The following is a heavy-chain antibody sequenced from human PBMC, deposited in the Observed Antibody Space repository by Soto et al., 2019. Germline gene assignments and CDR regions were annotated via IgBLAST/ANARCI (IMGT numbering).Heavy chain of an antibody. J-gene: IGHJ6*02. Sequence: SVKVSCKASGGTFSSYAISWVRQAPGQGLEWMGGIIPIFGTANYAQKFQGRVTITADESTSTAYMELSSLRSEDTAVYYCARHGCSGGSCYSRFYYYGMDVWGQGTTVTVSS. D-gene: IGHD2-15*01. CDR1: GGTFSSYA. CDR2: IIPIFGTA. CDR3: ARHGCSGGSCYSRFYYYGMDV. V-gene: IGHV1-69*13.